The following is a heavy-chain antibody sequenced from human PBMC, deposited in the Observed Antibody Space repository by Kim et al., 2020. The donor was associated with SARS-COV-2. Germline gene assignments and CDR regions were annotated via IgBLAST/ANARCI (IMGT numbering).Heavy chain of an antibody. CDR1: GYTFTGYY. CDR3: AREDARDGYITPGY. D-gene: IGHD5-12*01. V-gene: IGHV1-2*02. CDR2: INPNSGGT. J-gene: IGHJ4*02. Sequence: ASVKVSCKASGYTFTGYYMHWVRQAPGQWLEWMGWINPNSGGTNYAQKFQGRVTMTRDTSISTAYMELSRLRSDDTAVYYCAREDARDGYITPGYWGQGTLVTVSS.